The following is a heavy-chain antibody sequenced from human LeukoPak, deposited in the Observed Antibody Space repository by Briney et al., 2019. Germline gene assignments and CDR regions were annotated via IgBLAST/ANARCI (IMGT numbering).Heavy chain of an antibody. CDR3: ARVGEQGDGYNTKLYYFDY. J-gene: IGHJ4*02. Sequence: GASVKVSCKASGYTFTNYYMHWVRQAPGQGLEWMGRINPNSGGTNYAQKFQGRVTMTRDTSISTAYMELSRLRSDDTAVYYCARVGEQGDGYNTKLYYFDYWGQGTLVTVSS. D-gene: IGHD5-24*01. CDR2: INPNSGGT. CDR1: GYTFTNYY. V-gene: IGHV1-2*06.